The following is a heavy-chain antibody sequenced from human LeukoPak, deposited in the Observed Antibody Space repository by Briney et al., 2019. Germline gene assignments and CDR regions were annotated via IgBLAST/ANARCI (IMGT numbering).Heavy chain of an antibody. Sequence: ASVKLSCKASGYTFTSYYMHWVRQAPGQGLEWMGMINPTGGSTSYAQKFQGRVTMTRDTSTSTVYMELSSLRSEDTAVYYCARNVAGGLDYWGQGTLVTVSS. CDR3: ARNVAGGLDY. J-gene: IGHJ4*02. CDR2: INPTGGST. D-gene: IGHD3-10*01. CDR1: GYTFTSYY. V-gene: IGHV1-46*01.